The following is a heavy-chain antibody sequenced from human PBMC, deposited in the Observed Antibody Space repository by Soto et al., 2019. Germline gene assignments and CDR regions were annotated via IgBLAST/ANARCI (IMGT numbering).Heavy chain of an antibody. J-gene: IGHJ2*01. CDR1: GGSFSGYY. V-gene: IGHV4-34*01. CDR3: ASLRGYYGSGSYYNGYFDL. CDR2: INHSGST. D-gene: IGHD3-10*01. Sequence: LSLTCAVYGGSFSGYYWSWIRQPPGKGLEWIGEINHSGSTNYNPSLKSRVTISVDTSKNQFSLKLSSVTAADTAVYYCASLRGYYGSGSYYNGYFDLWGRGTLVTVSS.